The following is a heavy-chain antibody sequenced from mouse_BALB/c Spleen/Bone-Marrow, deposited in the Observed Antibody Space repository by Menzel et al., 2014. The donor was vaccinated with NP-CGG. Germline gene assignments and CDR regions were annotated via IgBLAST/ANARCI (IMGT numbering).Heavy chain of an antibody. CDR2: IWAGGST. V-gene: IGHV2-9*02. J-gene: IGHJ3*01. D-gene: IGHD2-10*01. CDR1: GFSLTSYG. Sequence: VQLQESGPGLVAPSQSLSITCTVSGFSLTSYGVHWVRQPPGKGLEWLGVIWAGGSTNYNSALMSRLSISKDNSKSQVFLKMNSLQTDDTAMYYCARKGLLLYRGFAYWGQGTLVTVSA. CDR3: ARKGLLLYRGFAY.